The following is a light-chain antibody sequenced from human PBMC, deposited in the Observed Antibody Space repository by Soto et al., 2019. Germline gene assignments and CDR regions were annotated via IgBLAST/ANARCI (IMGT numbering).Light chain of an antibody. CDR2: ETN. V-gene: IGLV2-8*01. CDR1: SSDVGAYDY. CDR3: SSAGSNNFPYV. J-gene: IGLJ1*01. Sequence: QSALTQPPSASGSPGQSVTISCTGTSSDVGAYDYVSWYQQHPGKAPKLMIYETNKRPSGVPDRFSGSKSGNTASLTVSGLQAEDEADYYCSSAGSNNFPYVFGTGTKVTVL.